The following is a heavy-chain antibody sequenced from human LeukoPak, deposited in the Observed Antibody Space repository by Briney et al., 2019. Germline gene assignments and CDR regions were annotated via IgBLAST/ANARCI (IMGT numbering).Heavy chain of an antibody. V-gene: IGHV4-39*07. J-gene: IGHJ6*03. CDR2: IYYSGST. Sequence: SETLSLTCTVSGGSIRSSSYYWGWIRQPPGKGLEWIGSIYYSGSTYYNPSLKSRVTISVDTSKNQFSLKLSSVTAADTAVYYCARDSGHRTYYYYMDVWGKGTTVTVSS. CDR3: ARDSGHRTYYYYMDV. CDR1: GGSIRSSSYY. D-gene: IGHD5-12*01.